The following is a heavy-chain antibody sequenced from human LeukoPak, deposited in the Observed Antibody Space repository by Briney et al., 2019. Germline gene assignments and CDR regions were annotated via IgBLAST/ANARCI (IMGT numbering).Heavy chain of an antibody. D-gene: IGHD5-18*01. CDR3: ARDPRGLPRSLVYLDS. V-gene: IGHV7-4-1*02. CDR1: GYTFTSYA. J-gene: IGHJ4*02. CDR2: INTNIGNP. Sequence: ASVKVSCKASGYTFTSYAMNWVRQAPGQGLEWMGWINTNIGNPTYAQGFTGRFVFSLDTSVSTAYLQISSLKAEDTAVYYCARDPRGLPRSLVYLDSWGQGTLVTVSS.